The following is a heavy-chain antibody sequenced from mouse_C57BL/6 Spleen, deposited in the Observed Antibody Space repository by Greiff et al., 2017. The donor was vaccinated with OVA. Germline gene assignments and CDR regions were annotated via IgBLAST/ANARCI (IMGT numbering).Heavy chain of an antibody. V-gene: IGHV1-26*01. Sequence: VQLQQSGAELVKPGASVKISCKASGYTFTDYYMNWVKQSHGKSLEWIGDINPNNGGTSYNQKFKGKATLTVDKSSSTAYMELRSLTSEDSAVYYCARRRSYDGYFDYWGQGTTLTVSS. J-gene: IGHJ2*01. CDR1: GYTFTDYY. CDR2: INPNNGGT. D-gene: IGHD2-3*01. CDR3: ARRRSYDGYFDY.